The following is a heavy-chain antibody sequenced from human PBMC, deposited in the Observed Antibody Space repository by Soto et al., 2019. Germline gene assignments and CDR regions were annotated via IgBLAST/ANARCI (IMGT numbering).Heavy chain of an antibody. V-gene: IGHV1-18*01. CDR3: ARDGEVFWSGYKYYYGMDV. J-gene: IGHJ6*02. CDR2: ISTYNGNT. CDR1: GYTFTSYG. D-gene: IGHD3-3*01. Sequence: QVQLVQSGAEVKKPGVSVKVSCKASGYTFTSYGLSWVRQAPGQGLEWMGWISTYNGNTNYAQKLPGRVTMTTDTSTSTAYMELRSLRSDDTAVYYCARDGEVFWSGYKYYYGMDVWGQGTTVTVSS.